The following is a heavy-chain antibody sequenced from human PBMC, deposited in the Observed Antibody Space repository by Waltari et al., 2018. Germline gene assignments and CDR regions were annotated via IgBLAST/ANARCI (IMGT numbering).Heavy chain of an antibody. Sequence: EVQLVESGGGLVQPGGSLRLSCAASGFTFSSYSMNWVRQAPGKGLEWVADISSSSSTKYYADTGKGRLTISRDNAKNSLYLQMKSLRAEDTAVYYCARMSAAAGSYGMDVWGQGTTVTVSS. CDR3: ARMSAAAGSYGMDV. CDR1: GFTFSSYS. V-gene: IGHV3-48*01. J-gene: IGHJ6*02. CDR2: ISSSSSTK. D-gene: IGHD6-13*01.